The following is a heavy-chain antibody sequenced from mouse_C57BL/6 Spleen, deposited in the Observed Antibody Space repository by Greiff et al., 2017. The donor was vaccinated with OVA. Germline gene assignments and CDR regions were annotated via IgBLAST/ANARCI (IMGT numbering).Heavy chain of an antibody. Sequence: EVKLQESGPELVKPGASVKISCKASGYSFTDYNMNWVKQSNGKSLEWIGVINPNYGTTSYNQKFKGKATLTVDQSSSTAYMQLNSLTSEDSAVYYCAYYYGSSWYFDVWGTGTTVTVSS. V-gene: IGHV1-39*01. CDR3: AYYYGSSWYFDV. D-gene: IGHD1-1*01. CDR2: INPNYGTT. CDR1: GYSFTDYN. J-gene: IGHJ1*03.